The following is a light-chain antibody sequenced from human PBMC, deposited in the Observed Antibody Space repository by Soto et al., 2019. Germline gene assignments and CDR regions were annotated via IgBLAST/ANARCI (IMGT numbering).Light chain of an antibody. CDR1: SQSVGNNY. Sequence: VLTQSPGTLSLSPGKRATLSCWASQSVGNNYLAWYQQLPGTAPKLLIYRNNQRPSGVPDRFSGSKSGTSASLAISGLRSEDEADYYCAAWDDSLSGYVFGTGTKVTVL. CDR3: AAWDDSLSGYV. J-gene: IGLJ1*01. CDR2: RNN. V-gene: IGLV1-47*01.